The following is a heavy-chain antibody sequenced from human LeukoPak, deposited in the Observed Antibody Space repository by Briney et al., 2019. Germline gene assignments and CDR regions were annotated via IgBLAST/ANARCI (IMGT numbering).Heavy chain of an antibody. V-gene: IGHV3-66*02. CDR2: IYSGGST. CDR3: ARVRVATTYYFDY. Sequence: PGGSLRLSCAASGFTLSSNCMSWVRQAPGKGLEGVSVIYSGGSTFYADSVKGRFTISRDNSKNTLYLQMNSLRAEDTAVYYCARVRVATTYYFDYWGQGTLVTVSS. D-gene: IGHD5-12*01. J-gene: IGHJ4*02. CDR1: GFTLSSNC.